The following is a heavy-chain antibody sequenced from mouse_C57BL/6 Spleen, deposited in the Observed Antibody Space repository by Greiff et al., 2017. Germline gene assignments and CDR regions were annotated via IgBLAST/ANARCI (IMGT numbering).Heavy chain of an antibody. Sequence: QVQLQQSGPELVKPGASVKISCKASGYAFSSSWMNWVMQRPGKGLEWIGRIYPGDGDTNYNGKFKGKATLTADKSSSTAYMQLSSLTSEDSAVYFCAREWDYAMDYWGQGTSVTVSS. V-gene: IGHV1-82*01. CDR2: IYPGDGDT. CDR1: GYAFSSSW. J-gene: IGHJ4*01. D-gene: IGHD1-3*01. CDR3: AREWDYAMDY.